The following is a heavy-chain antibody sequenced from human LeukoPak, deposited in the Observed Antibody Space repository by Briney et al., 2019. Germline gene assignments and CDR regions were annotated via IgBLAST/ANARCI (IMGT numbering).Heavy chain of an antibody. CDR2: IYYSGST. CDR3: ARLGRVRQWLSGKSYYFDY. Sequence: SETLSLTCTVSGGSISSSSYYWGWIRQPPGKGLEWIGSIYYSGSTYYNPSLKSRVTISVDTSKNQFSLKLSSVTAADTAVYYCARLGRVRQWLSGKSYYFDYWGQGTLVTVSS. CDR1: GGSISSSSYY. J-gene: IGHJ4*02. D-gene: IGHD6-19*01. V-gene: IGHV4-39*01.